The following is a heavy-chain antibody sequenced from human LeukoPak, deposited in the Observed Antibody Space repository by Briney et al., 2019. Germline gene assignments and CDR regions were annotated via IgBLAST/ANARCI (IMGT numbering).Heavy chain of an antibody. D-gene: IGHD2-15*01. J-gene: IGHJ5*02. Sequence: GGSLRLSCAASGFSFTTYNMNWVRQAPGKGLEWVSSITSSSNSIHYADSVKSRFTISRDNAKSSMYLQMNSLRDEDTAVYYCARGECRSCPRNHWFDPWGQGTLVTVSS. CDR3: ARGECRSCPRNHWFDP. V-gene: IGHV3-48*02. CDR1: GFSFTTYN. CDR2: ITSSSNSI.